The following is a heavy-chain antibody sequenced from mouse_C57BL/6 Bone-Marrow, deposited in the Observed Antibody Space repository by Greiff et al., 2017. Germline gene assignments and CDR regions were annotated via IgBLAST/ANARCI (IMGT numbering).Heavy chain of an antibody. CDR2: INPNNGGT. Sequence: EVQLQQSGPELVKPGASVKISCKASGYTFTDYYMNWVKQSHGKSLEWIGDINPNNGGTSYNQKFKGKAQLTVDKASSTAYMELRSLPSEDSAVYYCASCGLLRGFDYWGQGTTLTVSS. V-gene: IGHV1-26*01. D-gene: IGHD2-3*01. J-gene: IGHJ2*01. CDR3: ASCGLLRGFDY. CDR1: GYTFTDYY.